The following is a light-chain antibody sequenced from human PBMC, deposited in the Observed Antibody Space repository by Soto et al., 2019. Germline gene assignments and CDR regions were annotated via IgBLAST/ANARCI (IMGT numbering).Light chain of an antibody. CDR1: QGISSS. Sequence: IRVTQSPSSFSASTGDRVTITCRPSQGISSSLAWYQQRPGKAPTLLIYDASSLESGVPSRFSGSGSGTEFTLTINSLQPDDFATYYCQQYNSHWTFGQGTKVDIK. CDR2: DAS. CDR3: QQYNSHWT. V-gene: IGKV1-5*01. J-gene: IGKJ1*01.